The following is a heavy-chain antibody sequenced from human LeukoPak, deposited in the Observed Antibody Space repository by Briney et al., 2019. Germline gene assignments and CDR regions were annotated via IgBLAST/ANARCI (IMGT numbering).Heavy chain of an antibody. V-gene: IGHV4-34*01. D-gene: IGHD1-26*01. Sequence: SETLSLTCAVYGGSFSGYYWSWIRQPPGKGLEWIGEINHSGSTNYNPSLKSRVTISVDTSKNQFSLKLSSVTAADTAVYYCARGLVGTRELLRYWGQGTLVTVSS. CDR3: ARGLVGTRELLRY. CDR1: GGSFSGYY. CDR2: INHSGST. J-gene: IGHJ4*02.